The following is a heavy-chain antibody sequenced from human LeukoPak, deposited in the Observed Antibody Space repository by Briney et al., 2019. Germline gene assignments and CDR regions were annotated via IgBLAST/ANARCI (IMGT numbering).Heavy chain of an antibody. J-gene: IGHJ4*02. CDR3: TTELGLWYGVRYCDD. V-gene: IGHV3-15*01. D-gene: IGHD3-10*01. CDR2: IKSKIDGGTT. CDR1: GFTFSNAG. Sequence: GGSLRLSCAGSGFTFSNAGMSWVRPAPGEGLEWVCHIKSKIDGGTTGYAAPVKCRFTISRDDSRNTLFLQMNSLKTEDTGVYYCTTELGLWYGVRYCDDWGQGTPVTVSS.